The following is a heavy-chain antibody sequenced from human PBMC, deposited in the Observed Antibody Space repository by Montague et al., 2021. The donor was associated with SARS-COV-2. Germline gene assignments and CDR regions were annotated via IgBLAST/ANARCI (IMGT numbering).Heavy chain of an antibody. CDR2: IYHLGGN. CDR1: VGSISSNHW. CDR3: SRTLRGYCSIASCYGAGTWYYFDY. Sequence: SETLSLTCTVSVGSISSNHWCSSVLHPPEQQPPWVLEIYHLGGNNYNPSLKSRVIISVDKSKNQFSLKLISVTAADTAVYYCSRTLRGYCSIASCYGAGTWYYFDYWGQGTLVTVSS. V-gene: IGHV4-4*02. J-gene: IGHJ4*02. D-gene: IGHD2-2*01.